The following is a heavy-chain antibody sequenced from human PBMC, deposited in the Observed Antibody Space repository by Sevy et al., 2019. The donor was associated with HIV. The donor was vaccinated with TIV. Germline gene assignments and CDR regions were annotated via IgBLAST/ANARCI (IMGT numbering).Heavy chain of an antibody. CDR3: AREFARTVLDY. Sequence: GGSLRLSCAGSGFSFNNFWMSWVRQAPGKGLVWVSRINSDGSSTSYADSVKGRFTISRDNAKNTLYLQMNSLRAEDTAVYYCAREFARTVLDYWGQGTLVTVSS. CDR2: INSDGSST. V-gene: IGHV3-74*01. CDR1: GFSFNNFW. D-gene: IGHD2-21*02. J-gene: IGHJ4*02.